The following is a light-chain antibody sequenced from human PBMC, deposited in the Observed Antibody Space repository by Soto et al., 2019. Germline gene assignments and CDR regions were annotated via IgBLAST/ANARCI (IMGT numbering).Light chain of an antibody. J-gene: IGKJ1*01. CDR3: QQYRGWPRT. CDR1: QSVDID. CDR2: GAS. Sequence: EIVLTQSPGTLSFSPGERVTLSCRASQSVDIDLAWYQQKPGQAPRLLVYGASTRATDMPGRFRGSGAGAEFTLTISTLQYEDSAVYYCQQYRGWPRTFGQGTKVEIK. V-gene: IGKV3D-15*01.